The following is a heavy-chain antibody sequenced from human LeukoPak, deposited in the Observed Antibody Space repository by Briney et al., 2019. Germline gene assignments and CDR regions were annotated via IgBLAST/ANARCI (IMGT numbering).Heavy chain of an antibody. J-gene: IGHJ4*02. CDR2: INTKTGNP. D-gene: IGHD5-18*01. CDR3: AQDTSTDVFNY. V-gene: IGHV7-4-1*02. Sequence: ASVKVSCKASEYTFTSYSMNWVRQAPGQGLEWMGWINTKTGNPAYAQGFTGRFVFSLGTSVSTAYLQISSLKVEDTAVYYCAQDTSTDVFNYWGQGTLVTVSS. CDR1: EYTFTSYS.